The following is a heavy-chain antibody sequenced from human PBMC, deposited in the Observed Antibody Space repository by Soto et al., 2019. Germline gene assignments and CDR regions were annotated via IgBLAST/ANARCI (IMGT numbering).Heavy chain of an antibody. Sequence: ASVKVSCKASGYTFTGYYMHWVRQAPGQGLEWMGWINPNSGGTNYAQKFQGRVTMTRDTSISTAYMELSRLRSDDTAVYYCASYHGGDYVFWSSYPTHAFVIWGQGTMVTVSS. CDR1: GYTFTGYY. J-gene: IGHJ3*02. CDR3: ASYHGGDYVFWSSYPTHAFVI. V-gene: IGHV1-2*02. CDR2: INPNSGGT. D-gene: IGHD3-3*01.